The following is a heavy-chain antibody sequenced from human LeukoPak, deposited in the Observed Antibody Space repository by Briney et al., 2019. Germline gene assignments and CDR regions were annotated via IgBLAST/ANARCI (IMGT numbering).Heavy chain of an antibody. CDR3: ARFDSTVYSSFAY. J-gene: IGHJ4*02. CDR1: GGSISSGGYY. CDR2: IYYSGST. D-gene: IGHD2-8*02. V-gene: IGHV4-31*03. Sequence: SGTLSLTCTVSGGSISSGGYYWSWIRQHPGKGLEWIGYIYYSGSTYYNPSLKSRVTISVDTSKNQFSLKLSSVTAADTAGYYCARFDSTVYSSFAYWGQEPLVTVPS.